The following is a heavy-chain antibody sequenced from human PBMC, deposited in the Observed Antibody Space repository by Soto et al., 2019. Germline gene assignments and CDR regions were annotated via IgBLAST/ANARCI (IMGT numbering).Heavy chain of an antibody. CDR1: GGTFSSYA. V-gene: IGHV1-69*01. J-gene: IGHJ2*01. CDR3: ASAVTYYYDSDWYFDL. D-gene: IGHD3-22*01. Sequence: QVQLVQSGAEVKKPGSSVKVSCKASGGTFSSYAISWVRQAPGQGLEWMGGIIPIFGTANYAQKFQGRVTITADESASTAYMELSSLRSEDTAVYYCASAVTYYYDSDWYFDLWGRGTLVTVSS. CDR2: IIPIFGTA.